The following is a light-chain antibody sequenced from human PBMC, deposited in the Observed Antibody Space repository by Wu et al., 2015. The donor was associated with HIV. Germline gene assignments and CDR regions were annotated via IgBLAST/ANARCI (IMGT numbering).Light chain of an antibody. CDR2: GGS. CDR1: QNVFSGH. V-gene: IGKV3-20*01. Sequence: TVLTQFPGTLSLSPGEGATLSCRASQNVFSGHVAWYQQKPNQTPRLLIYGGSIRAAGLPDRFSGSGSGADFTLTISRLEPEDSAMYYCQQFDNSPFTFGQGTRLEIK. CDR3: QQFDNSPFT. J-gene: IGKJ2*01.